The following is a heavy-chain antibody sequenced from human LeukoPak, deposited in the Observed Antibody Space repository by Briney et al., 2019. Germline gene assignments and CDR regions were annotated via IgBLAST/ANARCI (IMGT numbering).Heavy chain of an antibody. J-gene: IGHJ6*03. Sequence: SVKVSCKAPGGTFNSYSISWMRQAPGQGLEWMGRIIPMLGIANYARKFQGRVTITADRSTSTAYMDVSSLRSEDTAVYYCAGVGCSSVSCYYYHMDVWGKGTTVTVSS. CDR3: AGVGCSSVSCYYYHMDV. CDR2: IIPMLGIA. V-gene: IGHV1-69*04. D-gene: IGHD2-2*01. CDR1: GGTFNSYS.